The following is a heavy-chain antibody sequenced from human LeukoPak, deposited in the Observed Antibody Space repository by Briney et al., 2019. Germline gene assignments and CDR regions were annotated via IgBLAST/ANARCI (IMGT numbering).Heavy chain of an antibody. CDR3: AMRGYIYGSRGALDI. CDR1: GGSISSYY. Sequence: SETLSLTYTVSGGSISSYYWSWIRQPPGKGLEWIGYIYYSGSTNYNPSLKSRVTISVDTSKNQFSLKLSSVTAADTAVYYCAMRGYIYGSRGALDIWGQGTMVTVSS. CDR2: IYYSGST. D-gene: IGHD5-18*01. J-gene: IGHJ3*02. V-gene: IGHV4-59*01.